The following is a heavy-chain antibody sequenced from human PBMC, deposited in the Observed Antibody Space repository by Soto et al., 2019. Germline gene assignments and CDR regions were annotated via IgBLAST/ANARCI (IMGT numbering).Heavy chain of an antibody. CDR2: INHSGST. D-gene: IGHD2-2*01. V-gene: IGHV4-34*01. CDR3: ARRLPVGSVPAAEYYFDY. CDR1: GGSFSGYY. Sequence: SLTCAVYGGSFSGYYWSWIRQPPGKGLEWIGEINHSGSTNYNPSLKSRVTISVDTSKNQFSLKLSSVTAADTAVYYCARRLPVGSVPAAEYYFDYWGQGTLVTVS. J-gene: IGHJ4*02.